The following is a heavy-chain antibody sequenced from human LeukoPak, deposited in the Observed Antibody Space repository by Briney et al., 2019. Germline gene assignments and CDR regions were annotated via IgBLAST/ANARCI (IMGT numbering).Heavy chain of an antibody. D-gene: IGHD3-10*01. CDR1: GGSFSGYY. Sequence: LETLSLTCAVYGGSFSGYYWSWIRQPPGKGLEWIGEINHSGSTNYNPSLKSRVTISVDTSKNQFSLKLSSVTAADTAVYYCARGRMVRGVISYYYYMDVWGKGTTVTVSS. CDR2: INHSGST. V-gene: IGHV4-34*01. CDR3: ARGRMVRGVISYYYYMDV. J-gene: IGHJ6*03.